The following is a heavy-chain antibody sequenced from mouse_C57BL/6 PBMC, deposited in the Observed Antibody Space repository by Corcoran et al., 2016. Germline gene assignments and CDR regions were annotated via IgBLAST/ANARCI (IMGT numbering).Heavy chain of an antibody. J-gene: IGHJ3*01. CDR3: ARLWLLSFAY. D-gene: IGHD2-2*01. V-gene: IGHV1-26*01. CDR2: INPNNGGT. CDR1: GYTFTDYY. Sequence: EVQLQQSGPELVKPGASVKISCKASGYTFTDYYMNWVKQSHGKSLEWIGDINPNNGGTSYNQKFKGKATLTVDKSSSTAYMELRSLTSEDSAVYYCARLWLLSFAYWGQGTLVTVSA.